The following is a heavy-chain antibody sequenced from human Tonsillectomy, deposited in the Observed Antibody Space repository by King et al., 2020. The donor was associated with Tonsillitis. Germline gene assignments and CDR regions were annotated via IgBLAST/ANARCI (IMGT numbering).Heavy chain of an antibody. CDR1: RFTFSNYG. CDR2: IGYDGSNK. J-gene: IGHJ6*04. D-gene: IGHD3-3*01. CDR3: AFGVRSGYYEGGDV. V-gene: IGHV3-33*01. Sequence: VQLVESGGGVVQPGRSLRLSCAASRFTFSNYGMHWVRQAPGKGLEWVAVIGYDGSNKYYADSVKGRFTITRDNSKNTLYLQMNSLRAEDTAVYYCAFGVRSGYYEGGDVWGEGTTVTVSS.